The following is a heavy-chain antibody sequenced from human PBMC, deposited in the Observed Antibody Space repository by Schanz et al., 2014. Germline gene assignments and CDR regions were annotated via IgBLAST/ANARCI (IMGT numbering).Heavy chain of an antibody. D-gene: IGHD6-19*01. CDR3: ARDRVQYSSGWYSDS. Sequence: EVQLVESGGELVQPGGSLRLSCAASGFTFSSYWMHWVRQVPGKGPVWVSRINGDGSSTLYADSVKGRFTISRDNAKNSLYLQMSSLRAEDTAVYYCARDRVQYSSGWYSDSWGQGTLVTVSS. V-gene: IGHV3-74*01. CDR1: GFTFSSYW. J-gene: IGHJ4*02. CDR2: INGDGSST.